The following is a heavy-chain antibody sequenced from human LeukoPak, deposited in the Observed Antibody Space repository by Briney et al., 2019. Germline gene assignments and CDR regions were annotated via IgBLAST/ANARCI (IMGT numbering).Heavy chain of an antibody. Sequence: GGSLRLSCAASGFTFSSYSMNWVRQAPGKGLEWVSSISSSSSYIYYADSVKGRFTIPRDNAKNSLYVQMNSLRAEDTAVYYCARDPYSGLFDSWGQGTLVTVSS. CDR3: ARDPYSGLFDS. CDR1: GFTFSSYS. J-gene: IGHJ4*02. CDR2: ISSSSSYI. D-gene: IGHD4-11*01. V-gene: IGHV3-21*01.